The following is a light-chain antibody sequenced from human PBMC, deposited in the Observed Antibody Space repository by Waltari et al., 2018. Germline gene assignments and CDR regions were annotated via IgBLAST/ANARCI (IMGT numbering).Light chain of an antibody. CDR2: RNN. J-gene: IGLJ1*01. CDR3: SAWDSDLTVYV. CDR1: RNNVGNQG. Sequence: QAGLTQPPSVSKGLRQTAPTSCTGNRNNVGNQGAAWLQQHQGQPPKLLSYRNNNRPSGISDRFSASRSGNTAFLTISGLQPEDEADYYCSAWDSDLTVYVFGTGTKVTVL. V-gene: IGLV10-54*04.